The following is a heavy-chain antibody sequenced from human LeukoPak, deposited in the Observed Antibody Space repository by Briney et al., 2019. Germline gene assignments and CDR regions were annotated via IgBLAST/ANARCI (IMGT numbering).Heavy chain of an antibody. Sequence: PGGSLRLSCAASGFTVSSNYMSWVRQAPGKGLEWVSVIYSGGSTYYADSVKGRFTIARDTSKNTQYLQMNSLRAEDTAVYYCARGGGSGSYYYYYYYYMDVWGKGTTVTISS. J-gene: IGHJ6*03. V-gene: IGHV3-53*01. CDR2: IYSGGST. CDR3: ARGGGSGSYYYYYYYYMDV. D-gene: IGHD3-10*01. CDR1: GFTVSSNY.